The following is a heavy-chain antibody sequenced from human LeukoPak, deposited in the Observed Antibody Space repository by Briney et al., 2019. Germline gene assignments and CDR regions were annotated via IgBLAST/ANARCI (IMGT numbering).Heavy chain of an antibody. CDR3: ARGLPAKYYYDSSDY. V-gene: IGHV1-8*01. CDR1: GYTFTSYD. D-gene: IGHD3-22*01. J-gene: IGHJ4*02. CDR2: MNPNSGNT. Sequence: ASVKVSCKASGYTFTSYDINWVRQATGQGLEWMGCMNPNSGNTGYAQKFQGRVTMTRNTSISTAYMELSSLRSEDTAVYYCARGLPAKYYYDSSDYWGQGTQVTVSS.